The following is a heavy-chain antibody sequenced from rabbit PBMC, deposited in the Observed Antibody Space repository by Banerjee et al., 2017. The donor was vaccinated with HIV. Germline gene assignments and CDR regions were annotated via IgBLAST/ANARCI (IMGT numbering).Heavy chain of an antibody. V-gene: IGHV1S40*01. CDR2: IHAGSSGST. CDR3: ARDVDVRLDL. CDR1: GFDFSSNA. J-gene: IGHJ3*01. Sequence: QSLEESGGDLVQPEGSLTLTCTASGFDFSSNAMCWVRQAPGKGLEWIACIHAGSSGSTFYASWAKGRFTISKTSSTTVTLQMTSLTAADMATYFCARDVDVRLDLWGPGTLVTVS.